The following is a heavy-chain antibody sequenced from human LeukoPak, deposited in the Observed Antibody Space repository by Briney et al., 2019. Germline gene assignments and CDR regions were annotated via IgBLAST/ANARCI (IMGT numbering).Heavy chain of an antibody. V-gene: IGHV3-74*01. J-gene: IGHJ4*02. CDR2: INGEGTST. CDR3: ARAVDDYVWGSYRPPGH. D-gene: IGHD3-16*02. Sequence: GGSLRLACAASGFTLSSHWMHWVRQGPGKGLVWVSRINGEGTSTKYADSVKGRFTISRDNAKNSLYLQMNSLRVEDTAVYYCARAVDDYVWGSYRPPGHWGQGTLVTVSS. CDR1: GFTLSSHW.